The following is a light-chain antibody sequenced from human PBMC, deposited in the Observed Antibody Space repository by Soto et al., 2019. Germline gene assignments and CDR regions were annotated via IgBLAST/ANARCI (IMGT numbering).Light chain of an antibody. CDR3: QQYDRFPYT. CDR2: KAS. Sequence: DIQMTQSPSTLSASIGDTVIITCRASQSINSWLAWYQQKPGKAPKLLIHKASTLESRVPSRFSGSESGTEFTLTISSLQPDDLATFYCQQYDRFPYTFGQGTKLEIK. V-gene: IGKV1-5*03. J-gene: IGKJ2*01. CDR1: QSINSW.